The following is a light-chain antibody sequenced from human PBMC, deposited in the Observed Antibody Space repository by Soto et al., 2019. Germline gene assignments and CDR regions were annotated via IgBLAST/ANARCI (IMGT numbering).Light chain of an antibody. CDR2: GTS. V-gene: IGKV3-20*01. J-gene: IGKJ1*01. Sequence: EIVLTQSPGTLSLSPGERATLSCRASQSVDSSYLAWYQQKPGQAPRLLMYGTSTRATGTPDRFSGSGSGTDFTLTISRLEPEDFAVYYCQQYGSSPWTFGQGTKVDIK. CDR3: QQYGSSPWT. CDR1: QSVDSSY.